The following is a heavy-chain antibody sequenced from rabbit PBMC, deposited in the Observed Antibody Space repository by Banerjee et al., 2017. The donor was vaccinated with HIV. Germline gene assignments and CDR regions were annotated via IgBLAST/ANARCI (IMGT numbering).Heavy chain of an antibody. CDR2: IDTNTGNT. CDR1: GFSFSSFYY. Sequence: QQLVESGGGLVKPGASLTLTCTASGFSFSSFYYMYWVRQAPGKGLEWIGFIDTNTGNTVYASWAKGPFTISKTSSTTVTLQMTSLTAADTATYFCARDPGYGTTYIDLWGPGTLVTVS. D-gene: IGHD7-1*01. V-gene: IGHV1S40*01. J-gene: IGHJ4*01. CDR3: ARDPGYGTTYIDL.